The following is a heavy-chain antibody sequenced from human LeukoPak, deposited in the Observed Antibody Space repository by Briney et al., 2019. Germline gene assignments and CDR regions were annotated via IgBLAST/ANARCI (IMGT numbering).Heavy chain of an antibody. J-gene: IGHJ4*02. CDR3: AGHHPRNTVDF. Sequence: PGGSLRLSCAASGFTFSTYVMSWIRQPPGKGLEWIAYISDIGSINYNPSLKSRVTISLDTSKNQFSLKLSSVTAADTAVYYCAGHHPRNTVDFWGQGTLVTVSS. CDR2: ISDIGSI. CDR1: GFTFSTYV. D-gene: IGHD2/OR15-2a*01. V-gene: IGHV4-59*08.